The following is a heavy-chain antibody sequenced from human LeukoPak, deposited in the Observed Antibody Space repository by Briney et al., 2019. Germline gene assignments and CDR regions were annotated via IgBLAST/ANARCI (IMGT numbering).Heavy chain of an antibody. CDR2: ISGGSGTI. V-gene: IGHV3-23*01. CDR3: AKSWRQQLVLDY. Sequence: GGSLRLSCEASGFTFGNYAMSWVRQAPGKGLEWVSSISGGSGTINYADSVKGRFIISRDNSKNTLYLQMNSLRAEDTAVYYCAKSWRQQLVLDYWGQGTLVTVSS. J-gene: IGHJ4*02. D-gene: IGHD6-13*01. CDR1: GFTFGNYA.